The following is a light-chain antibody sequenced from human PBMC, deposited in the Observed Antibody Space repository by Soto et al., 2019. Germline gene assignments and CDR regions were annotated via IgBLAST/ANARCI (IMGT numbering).Light chain of an antibody. CDR3: QQSYITAPST. J-gene: IGKJ4*01. Sequence: DIQLTQSPSFLSASVGDGVTITCRASQGISSYLAWYQQKPGKAPKLLIYAASSLQSGVPSRFSGSGSGTDFTLTISSLQPEDFATYYCQQSYITAPSTFGGGTKVDIK. CDR1: QGISSY. V-gene: IGKV1-39*01. CDR2: AAS.